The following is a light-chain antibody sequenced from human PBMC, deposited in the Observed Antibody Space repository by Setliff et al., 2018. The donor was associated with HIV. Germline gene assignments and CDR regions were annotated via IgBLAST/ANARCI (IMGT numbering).Light chain of an antibody. CDR3: SSYTSSSTLPYV. CDR2: DVR. Sequence: QSALAQPASVSGSPGQSITISCTGTSSDVGGYNYVSWYQQHPGKAPKLMIYDVRTRPSGVSNRFSGSKSGNTASLTISGLQAEDEADYYCSSYTSSSTLPYVFGTGTKVTVL. V-gene: IGLV2-14*03. J-gene: IGLJ1*01. CDR1: SSDVGGYNY.